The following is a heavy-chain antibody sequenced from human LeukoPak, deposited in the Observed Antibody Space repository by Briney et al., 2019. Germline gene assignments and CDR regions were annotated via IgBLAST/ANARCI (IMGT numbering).Heavy chain of an antibody. Sequence: GGSLRLSCAAPGFTFSSYSMNWVRQAPGKGLEWVSSISSSSSYIYYADSVKGRFTISRDNAKNSLYLQMNSLRAEDTAVYYCARDVSMIVVVSYYYYYMDVWGKGTTVTVSS. J-gene: IGHJ6*03. D-gene: IGHD2-2*01. CDR3: ARDVSMIVVVSYYYYYMDV. V-gene: IGHV3-21*01. CDR1: GFTFSSYS. CDR2: ISSSSSYI.